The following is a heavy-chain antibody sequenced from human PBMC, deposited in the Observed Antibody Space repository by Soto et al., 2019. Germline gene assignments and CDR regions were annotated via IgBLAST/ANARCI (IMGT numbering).Heavy chain of an antibody. J-gene: IGHJ4*02. Sequence: VASVKVSCKASGYTFTYYYMHWVRQAPGQGLEWMGIINPETGTTNYAQKSQGRVNMTTDTSTSTIYMELTSLTSGDTALYYCARLPHDWGQGTLVTVSS. CDR2: INPETGTT. V-gene: IGHV1-46*01. CDR3: ARLPHD. CDR1: GYTFTYYY.